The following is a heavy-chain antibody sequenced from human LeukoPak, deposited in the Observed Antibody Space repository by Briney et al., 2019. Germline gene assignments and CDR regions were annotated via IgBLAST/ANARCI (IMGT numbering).Heavy chain of an antibody. J-gene: IGHJ4*02. CDR3: AKDLSWNQADY. V-gene: IGHV3-74*01. Sequence: GGSLRLSCAASGFTFSAYWMHWFRQAPGKGPVWISRINPDRFDTTYADSVEGRFIISRDNAKSTLYLQMDSLRVDDTAMYYCAKDLSWNQADYWGQGTLVTVSS. CDR2: INPDRFDT. CDR1: GFTFSAYW. D-gene: IGHD1-1*01.